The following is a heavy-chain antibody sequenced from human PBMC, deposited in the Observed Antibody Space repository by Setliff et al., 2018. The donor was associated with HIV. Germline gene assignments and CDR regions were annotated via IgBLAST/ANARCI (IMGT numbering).Heavy chain of an antibody. J-gene: IGHJ4*02. Sequence: ASVKVSCKASGYTFTSYYIHWVRQAPGQGLEWMGRINPSGGSTSYAQKFQGRVTMTRDTSTSTVYMGLGGLRSDDTAVYYCARNYGADSNYFDYWGQGTLVTVSS. CDR1: GYTFTSYY. D-gene: IGHD4-17*01. V-gene: IGHV1-46*01. CDR2: INPSGGST. CDR3: ARNYGADSNYFDY.